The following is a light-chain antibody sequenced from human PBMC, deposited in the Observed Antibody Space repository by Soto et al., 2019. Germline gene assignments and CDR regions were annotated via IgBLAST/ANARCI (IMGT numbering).Light chain of an antibody. CDR2: GAY. V-gene: IGKV3-20*01. Sequence: EIVLTQSPGTLSLSPGERGILSCRASQSVSNNYLAWYQQKPGQAPRLLIYGAYTRVTGIPDRFSGSGSGTSFTPTISRLEPEDFAVYYCQQYGSSPLTFGPGTKVDIK. CDR3: QQYGSSPLT. J-gene: IGKJ3*01. CDR1: QSVSNNY.